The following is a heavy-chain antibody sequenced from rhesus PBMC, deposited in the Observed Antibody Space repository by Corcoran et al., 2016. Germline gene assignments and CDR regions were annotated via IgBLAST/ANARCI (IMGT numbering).Heavy chain of an antibody. CDR2: IYGSSGST. V-gene: IGHV4-147*01. CDR3: ARDRPYYYDSGYYGRHYGLDS. Sequence: QVQLQESGPGLVKPSETLSLTCAVSGGSISSNYWSWSRQPPGRGLEWIGRIYGSSGSTSYNPSLPSRVTISTDTSKNQFSRKLSSVTAADTAVYYCARDRPYYYDSGYYGRHYGLDSWGQGVVVTVSS. D-gene: IGHD3-28*01. CDR1: GGSISSNY. J-gene: IGHJ6*01.